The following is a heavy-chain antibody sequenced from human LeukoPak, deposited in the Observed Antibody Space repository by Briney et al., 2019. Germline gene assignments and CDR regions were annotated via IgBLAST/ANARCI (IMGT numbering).Heavy chain of an antibody. V-gene: IGHV4-34*01. Sequence: SETLSLTCAVYGGSFSGYYWSWIRQPPGKGLEWIGEINHSGSTNYNPSLKSRVTISVDTSKNQFSLKLSSVTAADTAMYYCARGSGWYFRWFDPWGQGTLVTVSS. CDR3: ARGSGWYFRWFDP. D-gene: IGHD6-19*01. J-gene: IGHJ5*02. CDR1: GGSFSGYY. CDR2: INHSGST.